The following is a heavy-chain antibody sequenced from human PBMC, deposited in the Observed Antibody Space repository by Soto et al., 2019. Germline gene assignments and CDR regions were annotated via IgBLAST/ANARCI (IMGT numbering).Heavy chain of an antibody. CDR1: GGSISNINYH. Sequence: SETLSLTCSVSGGSISNINYHWGWIRQPPGKGLEWIGSIYYSGNTYYNPSLRSRITISVDTSKNQFSLDLSSVTAVDTAVYFCARLREGSPADFWGQGTLVTVSS. D-gene: IGHD1-26*01. V-gene: IGHV4-39*01. J-gene: IGHJ4*02. CDR3: ARLREGSPADF. CDR2: IYYSGNT.